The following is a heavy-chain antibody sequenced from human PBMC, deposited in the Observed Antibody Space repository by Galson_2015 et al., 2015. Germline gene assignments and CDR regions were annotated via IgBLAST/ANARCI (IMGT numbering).Heavy chain of an antibody. J-gene: IGHJ6*03. V-gene: IGHV1-8*01. D-gene: IGHD3-22*01. CDR3: ARGGRFGTQGRYCPRNQNYYDSSGTKAGCYYYYYMDV. Sequence: SVKVSCKASGYTFTSYDINWVRQATGQGLEWMGWMNPNSGNTGYAQKFQGRVTMTRNTSISTAYMELSSLRSEDTAVYYCARGGRFGTQGRYCPRNQNYYDSSGTKAGCYYYYYMDVWGKGTTVTVSS. CDR1: GYTFTSYD. CDR2: MNPNSGNT.